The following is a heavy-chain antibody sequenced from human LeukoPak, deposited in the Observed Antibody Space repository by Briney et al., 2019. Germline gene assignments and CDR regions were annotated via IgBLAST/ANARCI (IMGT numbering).Heavy chain of an antibody. V-gene: IGHV3-23*01. CDR1: GFTFSSYA. CDR2: ISCSGGNT. Sequence: PGGSLTLSCAASGFTFSSYAMSWVRQAPGKGLEWVSAISCSGGNTYYADSVKGRFTISRDNSKNTLYLQMNSLRAEDTAVYYCAKDLLVVPAAMTYYYYYGMDVWGQGTTVTVSS. J-gene: IGHJ6*02. D-gene: IGHD2-2*01. CDR3: AKDLLVVPAAMTYYYYYGMDV.